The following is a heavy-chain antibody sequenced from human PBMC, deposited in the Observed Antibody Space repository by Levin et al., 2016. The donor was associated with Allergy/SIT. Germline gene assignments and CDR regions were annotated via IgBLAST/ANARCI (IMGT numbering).Heavy chain of an antibody. CDR1: GYSFTSYW. Sequence: KVSCKGSGYSFTSYWISWVRQMPGKGLEWMGRIDPSDSYTNYSPSFQGHVTISADKSISTAYLQWSSLKASDTAMYYCARRRYYDSSGYYAFDYWGQGTLVTVSS. CDR2: IDPSDSYT. J-gene: IGHJ4*02. D-gene: IGHD3-22*01. CDR3: ARRRYYDSSGYYAFDY. V-gene: IGHV5-10-1*01.